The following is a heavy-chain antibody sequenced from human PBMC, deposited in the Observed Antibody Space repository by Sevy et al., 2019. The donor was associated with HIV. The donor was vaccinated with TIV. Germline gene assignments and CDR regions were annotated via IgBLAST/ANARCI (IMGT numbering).Heavy chain of an antibody. CDR3: ARVADCYGSGSYYTIFDY. CDR2: INSDGSST. Sequence: GGSLRLSCAASGFTFSSYWMHWVRQAPGKGLVWVSRINSDGSSTRYADSVKGRFTISRDNAKNTLYLQMNSLRAEDTAVYYCARVADCYGSGSYYTIFDYWGQGTLVTVSS. D-gene: IGHD3-10*01. V-gene: IGHV3-74*01. CDR1: GFTFSSYW. J-gene: IGHJ4*02.